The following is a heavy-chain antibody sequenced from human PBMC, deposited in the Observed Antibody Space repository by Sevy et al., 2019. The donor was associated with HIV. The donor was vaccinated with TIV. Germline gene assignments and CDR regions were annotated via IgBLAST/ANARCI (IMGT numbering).Heavy chain of an antibody. CDR3: AKVPGYSYGLALWYFDL. CDR1: GFTFDHHA. D-gene: IGHD5-18*01. CDR2: ISWNSASV. V-gene: IGHV3-9*01. J-gene: IGHJ2*01. Sequence: GGSLRLSCAASGFTFDHHAMHWVRQTPGKGLEWVSGISWNSASVAYADSVNGRFTISRDNAKKSLYLQMNSLRSEDTALYYCAKVPGYSYGLALWYFDLWSRGTLVTVSS.